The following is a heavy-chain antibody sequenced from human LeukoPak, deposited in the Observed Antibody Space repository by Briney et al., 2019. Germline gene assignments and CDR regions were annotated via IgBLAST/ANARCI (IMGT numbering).Heavy chain of an antibody. CDR3: AREDGGLDY. CDR2: IIPIFGSA. Sequence: VASVKVSCKASGGTFSSYTITWVRQAPGQWLEWMGGIIPIFGSANYAQKFQGRVTITADESTSTVYMDLTSLRSEDTAVYYCAREDGGLDYWGQGTLVTVSS. D-gene: IGHD4-23*01. J-gene: IGHJ4*02. CDR1: GGTFSSYT. V-gene: IGHV1-69*01.